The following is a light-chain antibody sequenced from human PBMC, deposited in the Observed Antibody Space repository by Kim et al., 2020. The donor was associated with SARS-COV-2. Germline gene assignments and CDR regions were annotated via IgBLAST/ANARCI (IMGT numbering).Light chain of an antibody. Sequence: ASVGYRVTITFRASEDIRDHLSWYQVTPGKAPKLLIYDSSNSETGVPLRFTGTGSGTDFAFTITSLQPEDFVTYYCQQYESLPITFAQGTRLEIK. CDR3: QQYESLPIT. CDR1: EDIRDH. J-gene: IGKJ5*01. CDR2: DSS. V-gene: IGKV1-33*01.